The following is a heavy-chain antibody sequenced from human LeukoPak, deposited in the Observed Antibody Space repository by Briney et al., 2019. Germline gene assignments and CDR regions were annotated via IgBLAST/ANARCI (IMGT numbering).Heavy chain of an antibody. Sequence: PSETLSLTCTVSGGSISSGSYYWGWIRQPPGKGLEWIGSIYYSGSTYYNPSLKSRVTISVDTSKNQFSLKLSSVTAADTAVYYCARCSSGWYPRDYWGQGTLVTVSS. CDR2: IYYSGST. CDR3: ARCSSGWYPRDY. CDR1: GGSISSGSYY. D-gene: IGHD6-19*01. J-gene: IGHJ4*02. V-gene: IGHV4-39*01.